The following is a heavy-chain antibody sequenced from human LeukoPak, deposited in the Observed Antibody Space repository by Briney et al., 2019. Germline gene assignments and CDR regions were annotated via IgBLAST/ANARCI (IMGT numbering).Heavy chain of an antibody. J-gene: IGHJ4*02. CDR1: GFSVSSDY. CDR3: ARALSEWRQSDY. V-gene: IGHV3-66*01. D-gene: IGHD5-24*01. CDR2: IHSAGNT. Sequence: GGSLRLSCVTSGFSVSSDYVSWVRQAPGKGLEWVSLIHSAGNTYYADSVKGRFTISRDNSKNRLYLQMNSLRQEDTAVYYCARALSEWRQSDYWGQGTLVTVSS.